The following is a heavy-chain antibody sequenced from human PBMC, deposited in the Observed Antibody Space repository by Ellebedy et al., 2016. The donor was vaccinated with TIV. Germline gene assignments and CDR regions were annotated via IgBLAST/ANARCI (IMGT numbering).Heavy chain of an antibody. CDR1: GGSFSGYY. V-gene: IGHV4-34*01. J-gene: IGHJ3*02. Sequence: SETLSLXXAVYGGSFSGYYWSWIRQAPGKGLEWIGEINHSGSTNYNPSLKSRVTISVDTFKNQFSLKLSSVTAADTAVYYCARDHPDAFDIWGQGTMVTVSS. CDR3: ARDHPDAFDI. CDR2: INHSGST.